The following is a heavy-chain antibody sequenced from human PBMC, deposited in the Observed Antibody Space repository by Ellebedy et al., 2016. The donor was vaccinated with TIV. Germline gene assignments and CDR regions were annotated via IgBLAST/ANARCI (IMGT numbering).Heavy chain of an antibody. CDR1: GYTFSGYY. Sequence: ASVKVSXXASGYTFSGYYMHWVRQAPGQRPEWMGWINPKNGDTSYAQKFQGRVTVTSDTSINTLYMELSSLRSDGTAVYYCASGYSSSAHCYYHCMDLWGNGTTVTVSS. CDR3: ASGYSSSAHCYYHCMDL. J-gene: IGHJ6*03. D-gene: IGHD6-6*01. CDR2: INPKNGDT. V-gene: IGHV1-2*02.